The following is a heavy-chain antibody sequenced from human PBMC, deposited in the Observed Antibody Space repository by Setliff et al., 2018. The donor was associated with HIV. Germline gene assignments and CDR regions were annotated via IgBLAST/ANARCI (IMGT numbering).Heavy chain of an antibody. D-gene: IGHD3-10*01. V-gene: IGHV4-31*03. CDR2: IYYTGST. CDR3: ARDRYAGEIDY. J-gene: IGHJ4*02. Sequence: SETLSLTCSVSGGSITNDNNYWGWIRQSPGKGLEWIGYIYYTGSTYFNPSLKSRVTLSIDTSKNQFSLKLSSVTAADTAVYYCARDRYAGEIDYWGQGTLVTVSS. CDR1: GGSITNDNNY.